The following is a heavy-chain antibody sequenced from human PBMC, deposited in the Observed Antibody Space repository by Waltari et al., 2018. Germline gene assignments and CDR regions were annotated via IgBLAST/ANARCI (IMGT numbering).Heavy chain of an antibody. Sequence: QVQLQESGPGLVKPSETLSLTCTVSGGSISSHYWNWIRQPPGKGLEWIGYFYYSGSTNTNPSLRSRVTISVDTSKNQFSLKLSSVTAADTAVYYCARAIAAAGNYYYYGMDVWGQGTTVTVSS. CDR3: ARAIAAAGNYYYYGMDV. J-gene: IGHJ6*02. CDR2: FYYSGST. CDR1: GGSISSHY. V-gene: IGHV4-59*11. D-gene: IGHD6-13*01.